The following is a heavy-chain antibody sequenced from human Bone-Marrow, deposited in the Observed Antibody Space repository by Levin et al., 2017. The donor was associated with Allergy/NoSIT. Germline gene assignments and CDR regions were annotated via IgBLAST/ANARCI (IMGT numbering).Heavy chain of an antibody. V-gene: IGHV3-30*04. D-gene: IGHD3/OR15-3a*01. Sequence: PGGSLRLSCAASGFTFSTYAMHWVRQTPDKGLEWVALISHDGSNTDYADSVRGRFTVSRDNSRNTLSLQMNSLRPEDTAVYYCAAKHGGEMIFYFDYWGQGTLVTVSS. CDR1: GFTFSTYA. J-gene: IGHJ4*02. CDR2: ISHDGSNT. CDR3: AAKHGGEMIFYFDY.